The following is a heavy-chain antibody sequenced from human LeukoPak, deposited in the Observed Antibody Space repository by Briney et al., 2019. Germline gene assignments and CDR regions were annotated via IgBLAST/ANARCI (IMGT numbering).Heavy chain of an antibody. CDR1: GFTFSTY. J-gene: IGHJ4*02. CDR3: ARAHHRYFDY. Sequence: GGSLRLSCSVSGFTFSTYVHWVRQAPGKGLEYVSAISSNGDNTYYADSVKGRFTISRDNAKNTLYLQMNSLRAEDTAVYYCARAHHRYFDYWGQGTLVTVSS. V-gene: IGHV3-64*04. CDR2: ISSNGDNT. D-gene: IGHD1-14*01.